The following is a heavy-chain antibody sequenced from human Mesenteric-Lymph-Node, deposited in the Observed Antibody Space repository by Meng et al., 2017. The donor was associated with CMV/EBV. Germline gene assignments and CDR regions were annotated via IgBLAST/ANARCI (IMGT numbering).Heavy chain of an antibody. D-gene: IGHD3-22*01. V-gene: IGHV4-39*01. CDR2: VHHSGTT. CDR1: GDSISNSTYY. J-gene: IGHJ4*02. CDR3: ARRGNYDSDYSEY. Sequence: QWQLQESGPGLVKPSETLSLSCIVSGDSISNSTYYWTWIRQPPGKGLEWIGSVHHSGTTYYTPSLKGRLTISVDTSANLFSLRLTTVTAADTATYYCARRGNYDSDYSEYWGQGTLVTVSS.